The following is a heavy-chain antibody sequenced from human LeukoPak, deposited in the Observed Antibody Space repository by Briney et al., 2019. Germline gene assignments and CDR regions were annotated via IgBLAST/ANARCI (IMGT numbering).Heavy chain of an antibody. CDR2: ISGSGGST. CDR3: ARDSGSVFYY. CDR1: GFTFSSYA. V-gene: IGHV3-23*01. D-gene: IGHD1-26*01. Sequence: GGSLRLSCAASGFTFSSYAMSWVRQAPGKGLEWVSAISGSGGSTYYADSVKGRFTISRDNAKNSLYLQMNSLRAEDTAVYYCARDSGSVFYYWGQGTLVTVSS. J-gene: IGHJ4*02.